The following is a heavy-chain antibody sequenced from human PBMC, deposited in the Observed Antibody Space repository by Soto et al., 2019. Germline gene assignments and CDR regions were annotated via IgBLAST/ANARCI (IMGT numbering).Heavy chain of an antibody. J-gene: IGHJ6*02. CDR3: AGEITQLWLSGESYYYGMDV. V-gene: IGHV5-10-1*01. CDR2: IDPSDSYT. Sequence: PGESLKISCKGSGYSFTSYWISWVRQMPGKGLEWMGRIDPSDSYTNYSPSFQGHVTISADKSISTAYLQWSSLKASDTAMYYCAGEITQLWLSGESYYYGMDVWGQGTTVTVSS. CDR1: GYSFTSYW. D-gene: IGHD5-18*01.